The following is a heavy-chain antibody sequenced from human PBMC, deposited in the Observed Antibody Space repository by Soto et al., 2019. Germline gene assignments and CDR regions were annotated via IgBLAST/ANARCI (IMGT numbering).Heavy chain of an antibody. J-gene: IGHJ6*02. Sequence: SVKVSCKASGYTFTSYGISWVRQAPGQGLEWMGGIIPIFGTANYAQKFQGRVTITADESTSTAYMELSSLRSEDTAVYYCARDHAFGELFLGYYYYYGMDVWGQGTTVTVSS. CDR1: GYTFTSYG. D-gene: IGHD3-10*01. CDR2: IIPIFGTA. V-gene: IGHV1-69*13. CDR3: ARDHAFGELFLGYYYYYGMDV.